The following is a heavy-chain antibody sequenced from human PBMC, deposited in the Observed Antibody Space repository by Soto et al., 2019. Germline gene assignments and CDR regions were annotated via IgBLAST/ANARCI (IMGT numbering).Heavy chain of an antibody. D-gene: IGHD2-2*01. J-gene: IGHJ3*02. CDR1: GYSFTSYW. Sequence: LGESLKISCKGSGYSFTSYWISWVRQMPGKGLEWMGRIDPSDSYTNYSPSFQGHVTISADKSISTAYLQWSSLKASDTAMYYCARRVYCSSTSCYDDAFDIWGQGTMVTVSS. CDR3: ARRVYCSSTSCYDDAFDI. V-gene: IGHV5-10-1*01. CDR2: IDPSDSYT.